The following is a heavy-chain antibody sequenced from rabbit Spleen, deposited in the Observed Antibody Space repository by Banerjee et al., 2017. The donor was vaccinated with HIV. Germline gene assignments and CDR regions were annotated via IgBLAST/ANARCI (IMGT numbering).Heavy chain of an antibody. CDR2: IDTGSSGFT. CDR1: GVSFSSNYY. CDR3: ARDSGSSFSSYGMDL. Sequence: QSLEESGGDLVNPGASLTLTCTASGVSFSSNYYMCWVRQAPGKGLEWIACIDTGSSGFTYFASWAKGRFTISKTSSTTVTLQMTSLTAADTATYFCARDSGSSFSSYGMDLWGPGTLVTVS. V-gene: IGHV1S40*01. J-gene: IGHJ6*01. D-gene: IGHD8-1*01.